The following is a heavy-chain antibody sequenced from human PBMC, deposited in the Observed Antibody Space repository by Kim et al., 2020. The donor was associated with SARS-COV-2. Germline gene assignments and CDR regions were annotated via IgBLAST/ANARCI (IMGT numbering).Heavy chain of an antibody. D-gene: IGHD4-17*01. CDR3: ARVGTGVTTYGFDY. J-gene: IGHJ4*02. V-gene: IGHV3-21*01. Sequence: GGSLRLSCAASGFTFSSYSMNWVRQAPGKGLEWVSSISSSSSYIYYADSVKGRFTISRDNAKNSLYLQMNSLRAEDTAVYYCARVGTGVTTYGFDYWGQGTLVTVSS. CDR2: ISSSSSYI. CDR1: GFTFSSYS.